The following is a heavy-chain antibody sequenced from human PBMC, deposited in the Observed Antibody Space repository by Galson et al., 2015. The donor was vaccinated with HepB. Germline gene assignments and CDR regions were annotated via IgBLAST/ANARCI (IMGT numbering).Heavy chain of an antibody. J-gene: IGHJ3*02. CDR1: GFTFSRYG. Sequence: SLRLSCAASGFTFSRYGMHWVRQAPGKGLEWVAVISYDGSNKYYADSVKGRFTISRDNSKNTLYLQMNSLRAEDTAVYYCATRKLVTFGGSHDAFDIWGQGTMVTVSS. V-gene: IGHV3-30*03. CDR3: ATRKLVTFGGSHDAFDI. D-gene: IGHD3-16*01. CDR2: ISYDGSNK.